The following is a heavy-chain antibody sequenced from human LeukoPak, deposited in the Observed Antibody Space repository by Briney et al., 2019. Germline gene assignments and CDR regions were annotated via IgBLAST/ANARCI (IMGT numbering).Heavy chain of an antibody. CDR1: GFTFSSYG. V-gene: IGHV3-30*18. D-gene: IGHD3-10*01. CDR2: ISYDGSNK. Sequence: PGRSLRLSYAASGFTFSSYGMHWVRQAPGKGLEWVAVISYDGSNKYYADSVKGRFTISRDNSKNTLYLQMNSLRAEDTAVYYCAKDGTYYYGSGSSEFDYWGQGTLVTVSS. J-gene: IGHJ4*02. CDR3: AKDGTYYYGSGSSEFDY.